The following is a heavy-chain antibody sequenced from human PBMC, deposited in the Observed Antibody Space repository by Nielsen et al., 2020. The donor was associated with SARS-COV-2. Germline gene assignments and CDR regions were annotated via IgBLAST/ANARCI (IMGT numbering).Heavy chain of an antibody. J-gene: IGHJ4*02. CDR2: ISSDGTKT. V-gene: IGHV3-74*01. CDR1: GFTLSRYW. Sequence: GESLKISCAASGFTLSRYWMNWVRQVPGKGLAWVSRISSDGTKTTYADSVEGRFTVSRDNAKNTLFLQMNSLTADDTAVYYCVRVRDDGYYYDTGPFDYWGQGTLVTVSS. D-gene: IGHD3-22*01. CDR3: VRVRDDGYYYDTGPFDY.